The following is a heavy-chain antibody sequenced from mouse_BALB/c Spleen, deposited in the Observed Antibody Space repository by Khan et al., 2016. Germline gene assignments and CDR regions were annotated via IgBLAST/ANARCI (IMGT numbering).Heavy chain of an antibody. D-gene: IGHD1-1*01. CDR3: ARYGYYYGSSRYFDV. CDR2: INTYSGES. Sequence: QIQLVQSGPELKKPGKTVKISCKASGYTFTNYGMNWVKQAPGKGLKWMGWINTYSGESTYADDFKGRFAFSLETSANTAYLQINNLKNEDTATDFCARYGYYYGSSRYFDVWGAGTTVTVSS. V-gene: IGHV9-3-1*01. CDR1: GYTFTNYG. J-gene: IGHJ1*01.